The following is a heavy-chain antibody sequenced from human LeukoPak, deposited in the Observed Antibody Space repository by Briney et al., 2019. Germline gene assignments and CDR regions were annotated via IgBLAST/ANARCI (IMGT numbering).Heavy chain of an antibody. J-gene: IGHJ4*02. CDR3: ARGVGDSSSWYPY. CDR1: GFTFSSYS. V-gene: IGHV3-21*01. D-gene: IGHD6-13*01. Sequence: PGGSLRLSCAASGFTFSSYSMNWVRQAPGKGLEWVSSISSSSYIYYADSVRGRFTISRDNAKNSLYLQMNSLRAEDTAVYYCARGVGDSSSWYPYGGQGTLVTVSA. CDR2: ISSSSYI.